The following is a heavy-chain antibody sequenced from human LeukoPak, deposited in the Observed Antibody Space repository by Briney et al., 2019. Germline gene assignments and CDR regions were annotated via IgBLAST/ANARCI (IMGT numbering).Heavy chain of an antibody. Sequence: SETLSLTCTVSGGSISSSSYYWGWIRQPPGKGLEWIGSIYYSGSTYYNPSLKSRVTISVGTSKNQFSLKLSSVTAADTAVYYCARDLVVTPFDYWGQGTLVTVSS. CDR2: IYYSGST. J-gene: IGHJ4*02. CDR1: GGSISSSSYY. D-gene: IGHD2-15*01. CDR3: ARDLVVTPFDY. V-gene: IGHV4-39*07.